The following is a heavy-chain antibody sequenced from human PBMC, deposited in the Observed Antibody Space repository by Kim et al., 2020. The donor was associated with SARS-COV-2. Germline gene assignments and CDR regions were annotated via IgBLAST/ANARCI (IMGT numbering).Heavy chain of an antibody. D-gene: IGHD2-2*01. CDR3: TTGCSSTSCYRFDP. CDR2: IKSKTDGGTT. J-gene: IGHJ5*02. Sequence: GGSLRLSCAASGFTFSNAWMSWVRQAPGKGLEWVGRIKSKTDGGTTDYAAPVKGRFTISRDDSKNTLYLQMNSLKTEDTAVYYCTTGCSSTSCYRFDPWGQGTLVTVSS. CDR1: GFTFSNAW. V-gene: IGHV3-15*01.